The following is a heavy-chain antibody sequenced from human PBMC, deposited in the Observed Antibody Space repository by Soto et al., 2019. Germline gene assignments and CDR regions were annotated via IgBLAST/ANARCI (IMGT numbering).Heavy chain of an antibody. D-gene: IGHD6-19*01. J-gene: IGHJ4*02. CDR1: GDSISSSNYF. CDR2: IFYSGST. CDR3: ARRYGWLYFDY. Sequence: TLSLTCTVSGDSISSSNYFWGWIRQPPGKGLEWIGTIFYSGSTYYNPSLKSRVTISVDTSKNQFSLRLISVTAADTALYYCARRYGWLYFDYWGQGSLVTVSS. V-gene: IGHV4-39*01.